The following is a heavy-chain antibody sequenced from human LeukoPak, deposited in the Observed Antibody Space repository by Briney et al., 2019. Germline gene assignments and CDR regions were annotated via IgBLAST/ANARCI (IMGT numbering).Heavy chain of an antibody. CDR2: MNPNGGNT. Sequence: GASVKVSCKASGYTFTSYDINWVRQATGQGLEWMGWMNPNGGNTGYAQKFQGRVTMTRNTSISTAYMELSSPRSEDTAVYYCARGVPRFLEWLLISRYFDYWGQGTLVTVSS. J-gene: IGHJ4*02. CDR1: GYTFTSYD. CDR3: ARGVPRFLEWLLISRYFDY. V-gene: IGHV1-8*01. D-gene: IGHD3-3*01.